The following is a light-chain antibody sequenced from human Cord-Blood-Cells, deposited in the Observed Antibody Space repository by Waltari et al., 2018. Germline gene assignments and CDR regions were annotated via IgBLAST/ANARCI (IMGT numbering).Light chain of an antibody. Sequence: QSVLTQPPSASGTPGQRVTISCSGSSSNIGSNYVSWYQQLPGTAPKLLIYRNNHRPSGVPDRFSGSKSGTSASLAISGLRSEDEADYYCAAWDDSLSGRVFGGGTKLTVL. CDR1: SSNIGSNY. J-gene: IGLJ3*02. CDR3: AAWDDSLSGRV. V-gene: IGLV1-47*01. CDR2: RNN.